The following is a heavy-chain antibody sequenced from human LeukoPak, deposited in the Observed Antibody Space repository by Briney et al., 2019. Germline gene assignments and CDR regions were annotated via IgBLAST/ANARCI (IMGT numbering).Heavy chain of an antibody. D-gene: IGHD6-19*01. CDR3: ARDPPHSSGPNSPCFEH. Sequence: GASVKVSCKASGYTFSTYGISWVRQAPGQGLEWMGWISTYNGDTEYAQQFQGRVTMTTDTSTSTAYMELRSLRSDDTAVYYCARDPPHSSGPNSPCFEHWGQGTLVTVSS. CDR1: GYTFSTYG. V-gene: IGHV1-18*01. CDR2: ISTYNGDT. J-gene: IGHJ4*02.